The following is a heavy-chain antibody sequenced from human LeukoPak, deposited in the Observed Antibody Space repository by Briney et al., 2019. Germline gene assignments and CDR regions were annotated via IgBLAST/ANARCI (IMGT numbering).Heavy chain of an antibody. CDR3: ARPRPFGVWGYYMDV. CDR2: IYSGGTT. Sequence: GGSLRLSCAASGFTVSRSYMIWARQAPGKGLEWVSVIYSGGTTYYADSVKGRFTISRDNSKNTLYLQMNSLRAEDTAVYYCARPRPFGVWGYYMDVWGKGTTVTVSS. CDR1: GFTVSRSY. V-gene: IGHV3-53*01. J-gene: IGHJ6*03. D-gene: IGHD3-10*01.